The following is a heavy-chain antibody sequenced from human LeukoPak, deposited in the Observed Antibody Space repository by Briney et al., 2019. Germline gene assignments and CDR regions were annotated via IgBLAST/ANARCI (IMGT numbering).Heavy chain of an antibody. CDR3: ARGTWDY. CDR2: IFSGGST. CDR1: GFTVSNNY. J-gene: IGHJ4*02. Sequence: GGSLRLSCAASGFTVSNNYMTWVRQAPGKGLEWVSVIFSGGSTYYADSVKGRFTISRDNSKNTLYLHMNSLRAEDTAVYYCARGTWDYWGQGTLVTVSS. V-gene: IGHV3-53*01.